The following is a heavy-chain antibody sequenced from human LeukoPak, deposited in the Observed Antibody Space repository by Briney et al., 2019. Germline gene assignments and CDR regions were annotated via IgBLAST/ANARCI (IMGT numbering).Heavy chain of an antibody. V-gene: IGHV3-74*01. CDR1: GFTFRTYW. CDR2: LNTDGSST. Sequence: PGGSLRLSCAASGFTFRTYWMHWVRQARGKGLVWVSRLNTDGSSTNYADSVKGRFTISRDNAKNTLYLQMNSLRAEDTAVYYCARDKGYSVDYWGQGTLVTVSS. D-gene: IGHD5-18*01. CDR3: ARDKGYSVDY. J-gene: IGHJ4*02.